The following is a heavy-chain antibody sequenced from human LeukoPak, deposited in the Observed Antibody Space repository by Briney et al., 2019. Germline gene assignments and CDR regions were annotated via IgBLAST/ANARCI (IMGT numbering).Heavy chain of an antibody. V-gene: IGHV5-51*01. J-gene: IGHJ3*02. CDR3: ARPLDYYDSSGYWGAFDI. D-gene: IGHD3-22*01. CDR2: IYPDDSDT. Sequence: GESLKISRKGSGYSLTSLWNGRVPQVPGKGPELIGIIYPDDSDTRYSPSLQGQVTISADKSISTAYLQWSSLKASDTAMYYCARPLDYYDSSGYWGAFDIWGQGTMVTVSS. CDR1: GYSLTSLW.